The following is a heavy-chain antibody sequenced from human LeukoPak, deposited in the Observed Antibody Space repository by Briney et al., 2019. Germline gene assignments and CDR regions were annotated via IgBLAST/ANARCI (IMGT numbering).Heavy chain of an antibody. CDR2: ISGSGGST. CDR3: AKGEEWELMIGDY. CDR1: GFTFSSYA. J-gene: IGHJ4*02. V-gene: IGHV3-23*01. D-gene: IGHD1-26*01. Sequence: GGSLRLSCAASGFTFSSYAMSWVRQAPGKGLEWVSAISGSGGSTYYADSVKGRFTISRDNSKNTLYLQMNSLRAEDAAVYYCAKGEEWELMIGDYWGQGTLVTVSS.